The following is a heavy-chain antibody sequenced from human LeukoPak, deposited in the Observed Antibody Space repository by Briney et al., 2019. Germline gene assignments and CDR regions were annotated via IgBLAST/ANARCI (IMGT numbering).Heavy chain of an antibody. CDR2: ISWNSGSI. CDR1: GFTFDDYA. CDR3: ARDHITGESWFDY. J-gene: IGHJ4*02. D-gene: IGHD1-20*01. V-gene: IGHV3-9*01. Sequence: PGRSLRLSCAASGFTFDDYAMHWVRQAPGKGLEGVSGISWNSGSIGYVDSLKGRFTISRGNAKNSLYLQMNSLRAEDTAVYYCARDHITGESWFDYWGQGTLVTVSS.